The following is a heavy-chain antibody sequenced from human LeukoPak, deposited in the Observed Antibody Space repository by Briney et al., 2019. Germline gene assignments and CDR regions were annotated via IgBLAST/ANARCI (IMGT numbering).Heavy chain of an antibody. J-gene: IGHJ4*02. CDR3: ARAYSSSWYGLGDLDYFDY. Sequence: GGSLRLSCAASGFTFSDYYMSWIRQAPGKGLEWISYITSSSSYTNYADSVKGRFTISRDNAKNSLYLQMNSLRAEDTAVYYCARAYSSSWYGLGDLDYFDYWGQGTLVTVSS. CDR2: ITSSSSYT. CDR1: GFTFSDYY. V-gene: IGHV3-11*06. D-gene: IGHD6-13*01.